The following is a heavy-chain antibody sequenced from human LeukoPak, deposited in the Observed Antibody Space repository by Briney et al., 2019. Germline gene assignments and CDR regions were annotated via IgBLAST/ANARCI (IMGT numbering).Heavy chain of an antibody. J-gene: IGHJ5*02. V-gene: IGHV3-23*01. Sequence: GGSLRLSCVASGFIDGMSWVRQAPGQGLEWVSAISGRGSDTFYSDSVKGRFTISRDNPKNTLYLQMNSLRAEDTAVYYCASHYGLGSNNWLDPWGQGTLVTVSS. CDR2: ISGRGSDT. D-gene: IGHD3-10*01. CDR3: ASHYGLGSNNWLDP. CDR1: GFIDG.